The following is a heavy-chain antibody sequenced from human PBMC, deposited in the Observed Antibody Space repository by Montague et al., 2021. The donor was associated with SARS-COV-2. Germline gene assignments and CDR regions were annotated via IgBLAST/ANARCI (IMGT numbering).Heavy chain of an antibody. CDR1: GDSISTYY. V-gene: IGHV4-59*01. D-gene: IGHD3-22*01. CDR2: IYYNGYT. CDR3: ARGGATYYYDTSGYVNAFDT. J-gene: IGHJ3*02. Sequence: SETLSLTCTVSGDSISTYYWSWIRQPPGKGLEWIGYIYYNGYTNYNPSLKGRVTIPVDTSKNQFSLRLSSVTAADTAVYFCARGGATYYYDTSGYVNAFDTWGQGTMVTVSS.